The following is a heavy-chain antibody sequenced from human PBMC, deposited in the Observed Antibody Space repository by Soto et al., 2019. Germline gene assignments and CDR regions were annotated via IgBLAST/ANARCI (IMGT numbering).Heavy chain of an antibody. V-gene: IGHV3-15*01. CDR1: GFTFNTAW. CDR2: IMSKAEGGTT. Sequence: GGSLRLCCAASGFTFNTAWMSWVRQAPGKGLEWVGHIMSKAEGGTTDYAASVKGRFTFSRDDSQNMIYLHISSLKTEDSAVYYCTTGVRSGYSKYWGQGALVTVSS. J-gene: IGHJ4*02. CDR3: TTGVRSGYSKY. D-gene: IGHD3-3*01.